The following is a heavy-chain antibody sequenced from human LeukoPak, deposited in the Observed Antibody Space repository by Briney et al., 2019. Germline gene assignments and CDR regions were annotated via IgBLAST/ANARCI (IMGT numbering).Heavy chain of an antibody. CDR1: GFTFSRYA. CDR3: AKDPLQPTRDGYAVADY. CDR2: ISGSGGST. Sequence: GGALRLSSAASGFTFSRYAMSWVRQAPGQGVEWVSAISGSGGSTYYADSVKGRFTISRDNPKNTLYLQMNSLRADDTAVYYCAKDPLQPTRDGYAVADYWGQGTLVTVFS. V-gene: IGHV3-23*01. J-gene: IGHJ4*02. D-gene: IGHD5-24*01.